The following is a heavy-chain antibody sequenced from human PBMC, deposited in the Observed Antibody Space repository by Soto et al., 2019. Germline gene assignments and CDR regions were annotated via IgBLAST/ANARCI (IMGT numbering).Heavy chain of an antibody. CDR2: IYSGGST. Sequence: GGSLRLSCAASGFTFSSYGMHWVRQAPGKGLEWVSVIYSGGSTYYADSVKGRFTISRDNSKDTLYLQMNNLRAEDTAVYYCAKPPDYNWNDYWGQGTLVTVSS. V-gene: IGHV3-NL1*01. D-gene: IGHD1-20*01. CDR1: GFTFSSYG. J-gene: IGHJ4*02. CDR3: AKPPDYNWNDY.